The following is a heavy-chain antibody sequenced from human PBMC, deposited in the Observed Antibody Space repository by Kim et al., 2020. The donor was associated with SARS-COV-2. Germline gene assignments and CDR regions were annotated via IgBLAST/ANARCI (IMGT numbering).Heavy chain of an antibody. V-gene: IGHV4-59*13. D-gene: IGHD6-13*01. CDR2: IYYSGST. CDR3: ASGIAAARAFDI. CDR1: GGSISSYY. J-gene: IGHJ3*02. Sequence: SETLSLTCTVSGGSISSYYWSWIRQPPGKGLEWIGYIYYSGSTNYNPSLKSRVTISVDTSKNQFSLKLSSVTAADTAVYYCASGIAAARAFDIWGQGTMVTVSS.